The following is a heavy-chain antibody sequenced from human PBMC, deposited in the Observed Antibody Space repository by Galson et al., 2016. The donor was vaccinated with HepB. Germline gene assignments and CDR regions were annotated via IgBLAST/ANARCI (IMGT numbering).Heavy chain of an antibody. CDR1: GFSLISYGVG. D-gene: IGHD2-2*01. Sequence: PALVKPTQTLTLTCSFSGFSLISYGVGVGWIRQPPGKALEWLALIYWDDHKHYSPSLESRLTITKDTSKNEVVLTMTNMDPVYTATYFCAHISLPCLFSRCCDTTNSYGPFDFWGQGTLVGVSS. J-gene: IGHJ4*02. CDR3: AHISLPCLFSRCCDTTNSYGPFDF. CDR2: IYWDDHK. V-gene: IGHV2-5*02.